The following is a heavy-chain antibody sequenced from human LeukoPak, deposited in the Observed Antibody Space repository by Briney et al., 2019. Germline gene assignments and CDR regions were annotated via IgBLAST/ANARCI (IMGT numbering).Heavy chain of an antibody. V-gene: IGHV4-59*08. D-gene: IGHD2-15*01. CDR2: IYYSGST. Sequence: KPSETLSLTCTVSGGSISSYYWSWIRQPPGKGLEWIGYIYYSGSTNYNPSLKSRVTISVDTSKNQFSLKLSSVTAADTAVYYCARPIVGYCSGGSCYSGYWYFDLWGRGTLVPVSS. J-gene: IGHJ2*01. CDR3: ARPIVGYCSGGSCYSGYWYFDL. CDR1: GGSISSYY.